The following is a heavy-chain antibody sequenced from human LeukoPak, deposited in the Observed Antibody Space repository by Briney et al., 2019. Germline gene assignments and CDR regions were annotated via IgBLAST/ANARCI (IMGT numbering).Heavy chain of an antibody. CDR1: GGSMSSYY. V-gene: IGHV4-4*07. CDR2: IHTSGTT. Sequence: SETLSLTCTVSGGSMSSYYWSFIRQPAGKGLEWIGRIHTSGTTYYNPSLKSRVTMSVDTSKNQFSLRLTSVTAADTAVYYCARGDYYDGGGRNWYDPWGQGTLVTVSS. J-gene: IGHJ5*02. D-gene: IGHD3-16*01. CDR3: ARGDYYDGGGRNWYDP.